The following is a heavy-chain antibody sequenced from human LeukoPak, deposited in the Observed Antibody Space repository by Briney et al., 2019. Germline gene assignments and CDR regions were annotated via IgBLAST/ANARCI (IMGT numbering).Heavy chain of an antibody. CDR1: GFTFSTYY. CDR2: IKQDGSEK. Sequence: PGGSLRLSCAASGFTFSTYYMSWVRQAPGTGLEWVANIKQDGSEKYYVDSVKGRFTISRDNAKNSLYLQMNSLRAEDTAVYYCARGVAGFDYWGQGTLITVSS. J-gene: IGHJ4*02. V-gene: IGHV3-7*01. D-gene: IGHD6-19*01. CDR3: ARGVAGFDY.